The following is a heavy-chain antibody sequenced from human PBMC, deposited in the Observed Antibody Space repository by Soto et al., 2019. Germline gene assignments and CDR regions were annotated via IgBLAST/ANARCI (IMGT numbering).Heavy chain of an antibody. CDR3: ARYCSGGGCSSKSLDY. V-gene: IGHV4-59*12. Sequence: PSETLSLTCTVSGGSISGSFWTWVRQLTGKGLEWLGYVHLSGSNSYNPSLKSRVTIVVDTSKNQFSLDLSSVTAADTAIYYCARYCSGGGCSSKSLDYWGQGALVTVSS. CDR1: GGSISGSF. CDR2: VHLSGSN. D-gene: IGHD2-15*01. J-gene: IGHJ4*02.